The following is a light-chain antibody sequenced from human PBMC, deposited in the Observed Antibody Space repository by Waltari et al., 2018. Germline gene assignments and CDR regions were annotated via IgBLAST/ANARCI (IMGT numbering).Light chain of an antibody. CDR1: SSDVGGYNY. V-gene: IGLV2-14*03. Sequence: QSALTQPDPVSGSPGQSITISCTGTSSDVGGYNYVSWYQHHPGKAPKILIYDVNDRPSGVSNRFSGSKSGNTASLTISGLQAEDEADYYCSSYRRSDIVVFGGGTKLTVL. J-gene: IGLJ2*01. CDR2: DVN. CDR3: SSYRRSDIVV.